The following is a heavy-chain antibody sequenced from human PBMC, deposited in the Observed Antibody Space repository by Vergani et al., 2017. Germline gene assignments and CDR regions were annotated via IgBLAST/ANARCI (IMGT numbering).Heavy chain of an antibody. Sequence: QVQLQQWGAGLLKPSETLSLTCAVYGGSFSGYYWSWIRQPPGKGLEWIGEINHSGSTNYNPSLKSRVTISVDTSKNQFSLKLSAVTAADTAVYYCARLARVRYCSGGSCYYYYGMDVWGQGTTVTVSS. CDR1: GGSFSGYY. D-gene: IGHD2-15*01. J-gene: IGHJ6*02. CDR2: INHSGST. V-gene: IGHV4-34*01. CDR3: ARLARVRYCSGGSCYYYYGMDV.